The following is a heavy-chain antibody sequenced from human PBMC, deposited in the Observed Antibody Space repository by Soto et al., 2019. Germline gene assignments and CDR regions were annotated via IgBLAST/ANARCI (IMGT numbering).Heavy chain of an antibody. CDR1: GYTFTGYY. Sequence: ASVKVSCKASGYTFTGYYMHWVRQAPGQGLEWMGWINPNSGGTNYAQKFQGRVTMTRDTSISTAYMELSRLRSDDTAVYYCARERVIEQWLPGYYYYGMDVWGQGTTVTVS. CDR2: INPNSGGT. D-gene: IGHD6-19*01. CDR3: ARERVIEQWLPGYYYYGMDV. J-gene: IGHJ6*02. V-gene: IGHV1-2*02.